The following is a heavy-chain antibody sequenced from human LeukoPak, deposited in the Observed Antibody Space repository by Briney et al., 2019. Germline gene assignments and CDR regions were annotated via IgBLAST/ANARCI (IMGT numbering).Heavy chain of an antibody. D-gene: IGHD6-19*01. Sequence: GASVKVSCKASGYTFTGYYMHWVRQAPGQGLEWMGWINPNSGGTNYAQKFQGWVTMTRDTSISTAYMELSRLRSDDTAVYYCASAVNSSGWYEGPYYCYYGMDVWGQGTTVTVSS. CDR1: GYTFTGYY. J-gene: IGHJ6*02. CDR3: ASAVNSSGWYEGPYYCYYGMDV. V-gene: IGHV1-2*04. CDR2: INPNSGGT.